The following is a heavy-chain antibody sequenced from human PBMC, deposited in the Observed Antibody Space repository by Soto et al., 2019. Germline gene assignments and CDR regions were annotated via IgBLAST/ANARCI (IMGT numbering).Heavy chain of an antibody. CDR1: GFSFSSYW. V-gene: IGHV3-74*02. D-gene: IGHD3-10*01. Sequence: EVQLVESGGGLVRPGESLRLSCAASGFSFSSYWMHWVRQVPGKGLVWVARMNEDGGTTDYADSVKGRFTISRDNAKNTLYLQMNSLRVEDTAVYYCASDLSGRADVWGQGTTVTVSS. CDR3: ASDLSGRADV. CDR2: MNEDGGTT. J-gene: IGHJ6*02.